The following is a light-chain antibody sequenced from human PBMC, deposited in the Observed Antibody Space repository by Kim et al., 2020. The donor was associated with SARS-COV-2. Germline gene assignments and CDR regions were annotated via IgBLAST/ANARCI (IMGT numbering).Light chain of an antibody. CDR1: KLGNKY. V-gene: IGLV3-1*01. J-gene: IGLJ2*01. CDR3: QAWDSSNVV. Sequence: EPPSQTARITCSGDKLGNKYACWYQQKPGQSPILVIYQDSKRPSGIPERFSGSNSGNTATLTISGTQAMDEAAYYCQAWDSSNVVFGGGTQLTVL. CDR2: QDS.